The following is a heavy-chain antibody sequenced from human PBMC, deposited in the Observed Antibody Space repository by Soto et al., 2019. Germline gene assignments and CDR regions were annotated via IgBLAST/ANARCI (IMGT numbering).Heavy chain of an antibody. CDR3: ARGVDTMVRGVNWFVP. CDR2: ISAYNGNT. J-gene: IGHJ5*02. V-gene: IGHV1-18*01. CDR1: GYTFTSYG. D-gene: IGHD3-10*01. Sequence: QVQLVQSGAEVKKPGASVKVSCKASGYTFTSYGIIWVRQAPGQGLEWMGWISAYNGNTNYAQKLQGRVTMTTDTSTSTAYMELRSLRSDDTAVHYCARGVDTMVRGVNWFVPWGQGTLVTVAS.